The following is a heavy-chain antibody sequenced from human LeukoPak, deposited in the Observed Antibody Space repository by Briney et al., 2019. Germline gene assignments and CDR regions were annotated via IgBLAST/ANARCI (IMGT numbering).Heavy chain of an antibody. D-gene: IGHD5-12*01. CDR3: GCIFGGYTRFDF. V-gene: IGHV3-23*01. CDR1: GFTFSSHA. Sequence: QAGGSLRLSCAASGFTFSSHAMTWVRHVPGKGLEWVSAISGSGGSTYYADSVKGRFTISRDNSKHTLYLQMDSLRDEDTAFYYCGCIFGGYTRFDFWGQGTLVTVSS. J-gene: IGHJ4*02. CDR2: ISGSGGST.